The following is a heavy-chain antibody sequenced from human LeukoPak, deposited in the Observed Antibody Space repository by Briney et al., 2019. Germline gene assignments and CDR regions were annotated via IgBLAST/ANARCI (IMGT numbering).Heavy chain of an antibody. D-gene: IGHD1-7*01. V-gene: IGHV3-30*01. Sequence: PGGSLRLSCAASGFTFSSYAMHWVRQAPGKGLEWVAVISYDGSNKYYADSVKGRFTISRDNSKNTLYLQMNSLRAEDTAVYYCARITGTTTDPNWGQGTLVTVSS. CDR3: ARITGTTTDPN. CDR2: ISYDGSNK. J-gene: IGHJ4*02. CDR1: GFTFSSYA.